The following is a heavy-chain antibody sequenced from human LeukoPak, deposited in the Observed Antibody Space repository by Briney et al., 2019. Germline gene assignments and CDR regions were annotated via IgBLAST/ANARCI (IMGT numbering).Heavy chain of an antibody. Sequence: GGSLRLSCAASGFTFSSHWMHWVRQAAGKGLVWVSRINSVGSRTDYADSVKSRFTISRDNARNTLYLQMNSLRAEDTAVYYCTSDTVDTTLGIDYWGQGTLVTVSS. V-gene: IGHV3-74*01. J-gene: IGHJ4*02. CDR2: INSVGSRT. D-gene: IGHD5-18*01. CDR1: GFTFSSHW. CDR3: TSDTVDTTLGIDY.